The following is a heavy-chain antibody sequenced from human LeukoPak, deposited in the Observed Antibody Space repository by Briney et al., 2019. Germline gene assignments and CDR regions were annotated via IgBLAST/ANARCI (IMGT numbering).Heavy chain of an antibody. CDR1: GYTFTGYY. D-gene: IGHD3-22*01. CDR2: INPNSGGT. CDR3: ARAGVWDYSDSSGYHNAAFDI. Sequence: ASVKVSCKASGYTFTGYYIHWVRQAPGQGLEWMGWINPNSGGTNSAQKFQGRVTMTRDTSISTAYMDLSRLRSDDTAVYYCARAGVWDYSDSSGYHNAAFDIWGQGTMVTVSS. J-gene: IGHJ3*02. V-gene: IGHV1-2*02.